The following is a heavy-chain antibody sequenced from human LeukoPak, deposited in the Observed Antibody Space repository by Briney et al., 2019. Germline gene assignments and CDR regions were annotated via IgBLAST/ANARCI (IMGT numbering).Heavy chain of an antibody. J-gene: IGHJ6*03. CDR2: ISSSSSYI. D-gene: IGHD2-15*01. Sequence: GGSLRLSCAASGFTFSSYSMNWVRQAPGKGLEWVSSISSSSSYIYYADSVKGRFTISRDNAKNSLYLQMNSLRAEDTAVYYCARDARYCSGGSCYNPHYYYYYMDVWGKGTTVTVSS. CDR1: GFTFSSYS. V-gene: IGHV3-21*01. CDR3: ARDARYCSGGSCYNPHYYYYYMDV.